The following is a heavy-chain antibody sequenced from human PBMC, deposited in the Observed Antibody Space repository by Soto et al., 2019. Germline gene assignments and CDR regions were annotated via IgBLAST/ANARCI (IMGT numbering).Heavy chain of an antibody. V-gene: IGHV4-30-4*01. D-gene: IGHD3-22*01. CDR2: IYYTGNN. CDR1: GDSISSPHYY. J-gene: IGHJ4*02. CDR3: ARAAKQNYDTSTSNGGFDS. Sequence: QVQLQESGPGLVKPSQTLSLSCTVSGDSISSPHYYWTWVRQPPGKGLEWVGYIYYTGNNFYNPALQSRIAMPVDPSTTQCSLNLASVTAAATAVYYCARAAKQNYDTSTSNGGFDSWGPGTLVTVSS.